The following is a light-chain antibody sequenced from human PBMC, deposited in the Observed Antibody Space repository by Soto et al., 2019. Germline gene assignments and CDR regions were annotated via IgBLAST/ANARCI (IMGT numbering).Light chain of an antibody. V-gene: IGKV3-15*01. CDR3: QQYNNYIT. J-gene: IGKJ5*01. CDR1: QSVNSN. Sequence: EIVMTQSPATLSVSPGERATLSCRASQSVNSNLAWYQHKPDQAPSLLIYGASTRATGIPARFSGSGSGTEFTLTIGSLQSEDFAVYYCQQYNNYITFGQGTRLEI. CDR2: GAS.